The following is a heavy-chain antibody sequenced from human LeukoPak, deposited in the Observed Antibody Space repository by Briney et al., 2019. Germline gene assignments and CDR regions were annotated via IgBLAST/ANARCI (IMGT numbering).Heavy chain of an antibody. CDR2: MRYDGGDA. CDR3: VRGYDILTGYFHYFDY. CDR1: GFTFSIYG. V-gene: IGHV3-33*01. Sequence: GGSLRLSCAASGFTFSIYGMHWVRQAPGKGLEWVAAMRYDGGDAYYADSGKGRFTISRDNSKNTLYLQMNSLRAEDTAVYFCVRGYDILTGYFHYFDYWGQGTLVTVSS. D-gene: IGHD3-9*01. J-gene: IGHJ4*02.